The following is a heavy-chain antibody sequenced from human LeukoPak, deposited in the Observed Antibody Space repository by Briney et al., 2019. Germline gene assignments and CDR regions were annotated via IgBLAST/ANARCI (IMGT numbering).Heavy chain of an antibody. Sequence: GGSLRLSCAASGFTFSDYYMSWIRQAPGKGLEWVSYISSSGSTIYYADSVKGRFTISRDNAKNSLYLQMNSLRAEDTAVYYCARVRVVIATNDAFDIWGQGTMVTGSS. CDR3: ARVRVVIATNDAFDI. CDR1: GFTFSDYY. J-gene: IGHJ3*02. D-gene: IGHD2-21*01. CDR2: ISSSGSTI. V-gene: IGHV3-11*01.